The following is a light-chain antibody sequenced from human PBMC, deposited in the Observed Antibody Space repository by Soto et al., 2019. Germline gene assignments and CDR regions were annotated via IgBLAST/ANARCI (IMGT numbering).Light chain of an antibody. CDR2: KAS. Sequence: DIQITQSPSTLSGSVGDRVTLTCPASQTISSWLAWYQQKPGKAPKLLIYKASTLKSGVPSRFSGSGSGTEFTLTISSLQPDDFATYYCQHYNSYSEAFGQGTTGDIK. V-gene: IGKV1-5*03. CDR1: QTISSW. J-gene: IGKJ1*01. CDR3: QHYNSYSEA.